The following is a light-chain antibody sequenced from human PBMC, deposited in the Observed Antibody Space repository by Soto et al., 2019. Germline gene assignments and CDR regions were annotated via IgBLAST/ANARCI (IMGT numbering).Light chain of an antibody. V-gene: IGKV1-5*03. CDR2: KAS. J-gene: IGKJ1*01. Sequence: DIPMTQSPSTLSGSVGDRVTITCRARQTISSWLAWYQQKPGKAPKLLIYKASTLKSGVPSRFSGSGSGTEFTLTISSLQPDDFATYYCQHYNSYSEAFGRGTKVELK. CDR3: QHYNSYSEA. CDR1: QTISSW.